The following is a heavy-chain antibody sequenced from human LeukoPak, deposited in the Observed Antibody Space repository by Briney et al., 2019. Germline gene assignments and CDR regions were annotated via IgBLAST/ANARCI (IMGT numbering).Heavy chain of an antibody. CDR3: ARDGGGSDY. CDR2: ILSDGSKE. D-gene: IGHD3-16*01. V-gene: IGHV3-33*01. CDR1: GFTFSSYG. Sequence: GGSLRLSCAASGFTFSSYGMHWVRQAPGKGLEWVAVILSDGSKEFYTDSVKGRFTISRDNSKNTLYLQMNSLRAEDTAVYYCARDGGGSDYWGQGTLVTVSS. J-gene: IGHJ4*02.